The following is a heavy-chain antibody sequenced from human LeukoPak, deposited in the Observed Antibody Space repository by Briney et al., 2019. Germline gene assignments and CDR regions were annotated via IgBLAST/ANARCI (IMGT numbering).Heavy chain of an antibody. CDR1: GFTFSSYG. CDR3: AKGPIDILATMMDGSGDDAFDI. Sequence: GRSLRLSCAASGFTFSSYGMHWVRQAPGKGLEWVAVISYDGSNKYYADSVKGRFNISRDNSKNTLYLQMNSLRAEDTGVYCCAKGPIDILATMMDGSGDDAFDIWGQGTMVTVSS. V-gene: IGHV3-30*18. J-gene: IGHJ3*02. CDR2: ISYDGSNK. D-gene: IGHD5-12*01.